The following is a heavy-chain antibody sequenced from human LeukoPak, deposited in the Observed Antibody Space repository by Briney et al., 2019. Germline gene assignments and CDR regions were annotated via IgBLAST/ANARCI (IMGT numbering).Heavy chain of an antibody. CDR2: INNEGNDT. Sequence: GGSLKLSCAASGFTFTKYWLHGVRQVPRMGLIWVSRINNEGNDTNYADSVKGRFTISIDNAKNTLYLQMNSLRAEDTAGYYCARGIYGNFDYWGQGSLVTVSS. V-gene: IGHV3-74*01. J-gene: IGHJ4*02. CDR3: ARGIYGNFDY. D-gene: IGHD3-10*01. CDR1: GFTFTKYW.